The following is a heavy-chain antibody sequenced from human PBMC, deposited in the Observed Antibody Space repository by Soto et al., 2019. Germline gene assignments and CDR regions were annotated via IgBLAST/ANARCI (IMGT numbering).Heavy chain of an antibody. V-gene: IGHV4-31*03. Sequence: SEPLSLTSTVSGGTISSGGYYWSWISQHPGKGLEWIGYIYYSGSTYYNPSLKSRVTISVDTSKNQFSLKLSSVTAADTAVYYCAREKGELILWATDGAFDIWGQGTMVTVS. CDR2: IYYSGST. D-gene: IGHD2-21*01. CDR1: GGTISSGGYY. CDR3: AREKGELILWATDGAFDI. J-gene: IGHJ3*02.